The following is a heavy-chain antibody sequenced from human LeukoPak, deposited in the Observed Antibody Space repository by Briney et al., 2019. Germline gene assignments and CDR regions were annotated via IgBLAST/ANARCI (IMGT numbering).Heavy chain of an antibody. J-gene: IGHJ3*02. D-gene: IGHD6-13*01. CDR3: ARFLYSSSYAFDI. CDR2: IYYSVST. Sequence: PSETLSLTCTVSGGSISSYYWSWIRQPPGKGLEWIGYIYYSVSTNYNPSLKSRVTISVDASKNQFSLKLSSVTAADTAVYYCARFLYSSSYAFDIWGQGTMVTVSS. V-gene: IGHV4-59*01. CDR1: GGSISSYY.